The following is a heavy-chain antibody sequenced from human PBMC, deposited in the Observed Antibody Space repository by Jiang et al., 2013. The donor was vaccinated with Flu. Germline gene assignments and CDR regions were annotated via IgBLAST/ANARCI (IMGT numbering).Heavy chain of an antibody. J-gene: IGHJ4*02. D-gene: IGHD3-9*01. CDR1: GFTFSSYS. CDR2: ISSSSSYI. Sequence: VQLVESGGGLVKPGGSLRLSCAASGFTFSSYSMNWVRQAPGKGLEWVSSISSSSSYIHYADSVKGRFTISRDNAKNSLYLQMNSLRAEDTAVYYCARENTYYDILTGYYFYYFDYWGQGTLVTVSS. V-gene: IGHV3-21*01. CDR3: ARENTYYDILTGYYFYYFDY.